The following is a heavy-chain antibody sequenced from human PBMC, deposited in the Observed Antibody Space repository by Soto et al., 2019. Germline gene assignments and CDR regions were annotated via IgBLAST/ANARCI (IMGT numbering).Heavy chain of an antibody. D-gene: IGHD3-10*01. CDR2: INSDGSST. Sequence: GGSLRLSCAASGFTFSSYWMHWVRQAPGKGLVWVSRINSDGSSTSYADSVKGRFTISRDNAKNTLYLQMNSLRAEDTAVYYCARIPGVLLWFGEFDIWGQGTMVTVSS. J-gene: IGHJ3*02. V-gene: IGHV3-74*01. CDR1: GFTFSSYW. CDR3: ARIPGVLLWFGEFDI.